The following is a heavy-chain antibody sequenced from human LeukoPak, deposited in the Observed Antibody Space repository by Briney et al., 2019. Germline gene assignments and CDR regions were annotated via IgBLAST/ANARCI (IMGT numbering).Heavy chain of an antibody. Sequence: WASVKVSCKASGYSFIVHYIHWVRQAPGQGLEWMGQINPNSAASHYAQKFQDRVTMTSDTSINMAYMELRSLRSDDTAVYYCARDFYGSRPGAFDYWGQGTLITVSS. D-gene: IGHD3-10*01. CDR2: INPNSAAS. CDR1: GYSFIVHY. V-gene: IGHV1-2*06. J-gene: IGHJ4*02. CDR3: ARDFYGSRPGAFDY.